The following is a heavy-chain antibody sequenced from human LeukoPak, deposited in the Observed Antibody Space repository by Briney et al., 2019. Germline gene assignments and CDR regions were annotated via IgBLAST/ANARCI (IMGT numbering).Heavy chain of an antibody. CDR2: IYTSGST. V-gene: IGHV4-4*07. CDR3: ARDARAAGRWVGWFDP. J-gene: IGHJ5*02. D-gene: IGHD6-13*01. CDR1: GGSISSYY. Sequence: SETLSLTCTVSGGSISSYYWSWIRQPARKGLEWIGRIYTSGSTNYNPSLKSRVTMSVDTSKNQFSLKLSSVTAADTAVYYCARDARAAGRWVGWFDPWGQGTLVTVSS.